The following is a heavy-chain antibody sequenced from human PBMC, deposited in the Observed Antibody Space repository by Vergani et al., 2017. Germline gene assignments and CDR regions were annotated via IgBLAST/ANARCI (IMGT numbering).Heavy chain of an antibody. CDR3: AKDIVATIAFDY. V-gene: IGHV3-23*04. CDR1: GFTVSSNY. D-gene: IGHD5-12*01. J-gene: IGHJ4*02. CDR2: ISGSGGST. Sequence: EVQLVESGGGLVQPGGSLRLSCAASGFTVSSNYMSWVRQAPGKGLEWVSVISGSGGSTYYADSVKGRFTISRDNSKNTLYLQMNSLRAEDTAVYYCAKDIVATIAFDYWGQGTLVTVSS.